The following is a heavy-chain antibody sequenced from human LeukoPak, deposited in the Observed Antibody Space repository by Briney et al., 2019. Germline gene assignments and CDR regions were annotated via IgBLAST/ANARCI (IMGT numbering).Heavy chain of an antibody. Sequence: QPGGSLRLSCAASGFTFSNYEMNWVRQAPGKGLEWVSYISSSGSAIHYADSVKGRFTISRDNAKNSLYLQMNNLRAEDMAVYYCAREGPSCYIDYWGQGTLVTVSS. CDR2: ISSSGSAI. CDR3: AREGPSCYIDY. D-gene: IGHD2-2*02. CDR1: GFTFSNYE. V-gene: IGHV3-48*03. J-gene: IGHJ4*02.